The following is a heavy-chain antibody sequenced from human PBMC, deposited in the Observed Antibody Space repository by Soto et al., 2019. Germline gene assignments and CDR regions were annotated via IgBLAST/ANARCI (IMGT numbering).Heavy chain of an antibody. D-gene: IGHD3-3*01. J-gene: IGHJ6*02. V-gene: IGHV1-46*02. Sequence: ASVKVSCKASGYTFNRYYMHWVRQAPGQGLEWMGMINPSVTITSYAQKFQGRVTMTRDTSTSTLHMELSSLRSEDTAVYYCTRGSFLEWSCMDVWGQGTTVTVSS. CDR1: GYTFNRYY. CDR3: TRGSFLEWSCMDV. CDR2: INPSVTIT.